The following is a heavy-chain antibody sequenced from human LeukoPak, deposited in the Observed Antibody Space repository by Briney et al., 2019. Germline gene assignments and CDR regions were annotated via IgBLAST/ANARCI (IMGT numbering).Heavy chain of an antibody. D-gene: IGHD1-26*01. V-gene: IGHV4-34*01. Sequence: PSETLSLTCAVYGGSFSGYYWSWIRQPPGKGLEWIGEINHSGSTNYNPSLKSRVTISVDKSKNQFSLKLSSVTAADTAVYYCARDLRKVGATYFDYWGQGTLVTVSS. CDR3: ARDLRKVGATYFDY. CDR1: GGSFSGYY. CDR2: INHSGST. J-gene: IGHJ4*02.